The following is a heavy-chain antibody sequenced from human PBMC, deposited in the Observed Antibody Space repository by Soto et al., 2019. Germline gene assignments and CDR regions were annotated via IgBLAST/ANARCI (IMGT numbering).Heavy chain of an antibody. CDR3: AKDGGATRYYFDY. CDR1: GFTFSTYA. J-gene: IGHJ4*02. CDR2: ISGIGGRT. D-gene: IGHD3-16*01. Sequence: GGSLRLSCAASGFTFSTYAMNWVRQAPGRGLEWVSGISGIGGRTLYADSVKGRFTISRDNSKNTLHLQMHSLRAEDTAVYYCAKDGGATRYYFDYWGRGTLVTVSS. V-gene: IGHV3-23*01.